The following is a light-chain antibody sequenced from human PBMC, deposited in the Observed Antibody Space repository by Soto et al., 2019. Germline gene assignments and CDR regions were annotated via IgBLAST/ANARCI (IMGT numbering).Light chain of an antibody. CDR2: EVS. Sequence: QSALTQPPSASGSPGQSVTISCTGTSSDVGGYNFVSWYQQHPGKAPKLMIYEVSDRPSGVHDRFSGSKSGNTASLTVSGLHAEDEADYYCSSYAGSNIVVFGGGTKVTVL. J-gene: IGLJ2*01. CDR3: SSYAGSNIVV. CDR1: SSDVGGYNF. V-gene: IGLV2-8*01.